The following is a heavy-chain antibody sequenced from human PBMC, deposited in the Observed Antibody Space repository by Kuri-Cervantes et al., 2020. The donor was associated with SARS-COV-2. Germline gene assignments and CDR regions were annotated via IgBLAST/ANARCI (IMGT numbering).Heavy chain of an antibody. V-gene: IGHV1-2*02. CDR3: ARDWGWIQLWPTDASDI. D-gene: IGHD5-18*01. CDR1: GYTFTGYY. Sequence: ASVKVSCKASGYTFTGYYMHWVRQAPGQGLEWMGWINPNSGGTNYAQKFQGRVTMTRDTSISTAYMELSRLRSDDTAVYYCARDWGWIQLWPTDASDIWGQGTMVTVSS. J-gene: IGHJ3*02. CDR2: INPNSGGT.